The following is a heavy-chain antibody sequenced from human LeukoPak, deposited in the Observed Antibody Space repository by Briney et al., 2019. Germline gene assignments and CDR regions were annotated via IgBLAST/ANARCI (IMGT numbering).Heavy chain of an antibody. CDR2: IGASGVST. CDR1: GFTFTSYA. J-gene: IGHJ4*02. CDR3: AKYGAYCGGDCSFTHYDY. V-gene: IGHV3-23*01. D-gene: IGHD2-21*01. Sequence: PGGSLRLSCAASGFTFTSYAMSWVRQAPGKGLEWVSGIGASGVSTYYADSVKGRFTISRDNSKNTLYLQMNSLRAEDTAVYYCAKYGAYCGGDCSFTHYDYWGQGTLVTVSS.